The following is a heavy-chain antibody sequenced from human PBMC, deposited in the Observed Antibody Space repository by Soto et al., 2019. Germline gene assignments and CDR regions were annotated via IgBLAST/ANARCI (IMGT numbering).Heavy chain of an antibody. CDR3: ARGRPHTTSSCYLNY. CDR2: INSSGNT. CDR1: SGSLSDFY. V-gene: IGHV4-34*01. D-gene: IGHD2-2*01. Sequence: SETLSLTCAVYSGSLSDFYWNWIRQPPGKGLEWIGEINSSGNTNYNPSLKSRVTISIDTSKNQFSLKLSSVTAADTAVYYCARGRPHTTSSCYLNYWGAGTLVTV. J-gene: IGHJ4*02.